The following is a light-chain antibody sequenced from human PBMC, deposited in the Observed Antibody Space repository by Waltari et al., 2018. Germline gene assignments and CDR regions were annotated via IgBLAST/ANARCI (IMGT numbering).Light chain of an antibody. V-gene: IGKV3-11*01. CDR2: DAS. CDR1: QNINNH. Sequence: DIVLTQSLATLSLFAGERATLSCKASQNINNHLAWYQHKPGQAPRLLIHDASRRAVGIPARFSGSGSGTDFSLTISSLEPEDFAVYYCQQRKDWPLTTFGQGTRLEIK. CDR3: QQRKDWPLTT. J-gene: IGKJ5*01.